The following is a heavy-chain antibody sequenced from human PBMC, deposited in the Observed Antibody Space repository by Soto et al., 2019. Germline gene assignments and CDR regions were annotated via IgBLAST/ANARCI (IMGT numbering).Heavy chain of an antibody. J-gene: IGHJ4*02. D-gene: IGHD3-16*02. CDR1: GFTFSSYA. V-gene: IGHV3-23*01. CDR2: ISGSGGST. CDR3: AKDQREDYDYIWGSYRSYYFDY. Sequence: EVQLLESGGGLVQPGGSLRLSCAASGFTFSSYAMSWVRQAPGKGLEWVSGISGSGGSTYYADSVKGRFTISRDNSKNTLYLKMNSLRAEDTAVYYCAKDQREDYDYIWGSYRSYYFDYWGQGTLVTVSS.